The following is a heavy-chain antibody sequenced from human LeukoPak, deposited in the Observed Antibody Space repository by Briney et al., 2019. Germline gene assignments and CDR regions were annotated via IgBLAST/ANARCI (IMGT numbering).Heavy chain of an antibody. CDR2: MNPNSGNT. J-gene: IGHJ4*02. V-gene: IGHV1-8*02. Sequence: ASVKASCKASGYTFTNYDINWVRQATGQGLEWVGWMNPNSGNTGYAQKFLDRVSMTRNASISTAYMELSSLRSEDTAVYYCARGAWFGSDYTALYYFDYWGQGTLVTVSS. CDR3: ARGAWFGSDYTALYYFDY. D-gene: IGHD3-16*01. CDR1: GYTFTNYD.